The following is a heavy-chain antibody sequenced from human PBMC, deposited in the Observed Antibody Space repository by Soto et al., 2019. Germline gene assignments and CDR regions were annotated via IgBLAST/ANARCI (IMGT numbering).Heavy chain of an antibody. D-gene: IGHD3-22*01. CDR1: GGTFSSYT. J-gene: IGHJ3*02. V-gene: IGHV1-69*02. CDR3: ARRKMGIYYDSSGYYFGAFDI. Sequence: GASVKVSCKASGGTFSSYTISWVRQAPGQGLEWMGRIVPILGIANYAQKFQGRVTITADKSTSTAYMELSSLRSEDTAVYYCARRKMGIYYDSSGYYFGAFDIWGQGTMVTVSS. CDR2: IVPILGIA.